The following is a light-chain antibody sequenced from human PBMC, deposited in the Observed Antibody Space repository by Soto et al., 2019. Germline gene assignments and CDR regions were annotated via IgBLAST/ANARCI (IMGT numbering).Light chain of an antibody. Sequence: AIELTQSPSSLSASVGDRVTITCRASQDIDTALAWYQQRPGKPPNLLIYYASNLKSGVPSRFSGRGSGTDFTLTISSLQPEDFATDYCQQFDSYLLRTFGGGTKVEIK. V-gene: IGKV1-13*02. CDR1: QDIDTA. CDR3: QQFDSYLLRT. J-gene: IGKJ4*01. CDR2: YAS.